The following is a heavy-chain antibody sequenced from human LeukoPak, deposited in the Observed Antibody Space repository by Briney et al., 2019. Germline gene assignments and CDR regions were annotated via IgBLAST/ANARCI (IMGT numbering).Heavy chain of an antibody. CDR2: TYYRSRWYN. V-gene: IGHV6-1*01. CDR1: GDGVSSNSGT. D-gene: IGHD1-26*01. J-gene: IGHJ2*01. CDR3: ARDPVGGHWYFDL. Sequence: SQNISLTCAISGDGVSSNSGTWNWIRQSPSRGLEWLGRTYYRSRWYNDYAVPVKGRAIINTDTSKNHFSLQLNSVTPEDTAVYYCARDPVGGHWYFDLWGRGTLVTVSS.